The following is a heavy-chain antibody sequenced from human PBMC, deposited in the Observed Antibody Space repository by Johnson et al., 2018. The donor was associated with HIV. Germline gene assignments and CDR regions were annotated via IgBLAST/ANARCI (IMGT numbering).Heavy chain of an antibody. CDR3: AREGGSVRSPGSFDI. CDR2: IYSGGTT. D-gene: IGHD2-8*02. J-gene: IGHJ3*02. CDR1: GFTVSSNY. Sequence: VQLVESGGGLVQPGGSLRLSCAASGFTVSSNYMSWVRQAPGKGLEWVSVIYSGGTTYHADSVKGRFIISRDNSKSTLYLQMNSLRAEDTAVYYCAREGGSVRSPGSFDIWGQGTVVTVSS. V-gene: IGHV3-66*01.